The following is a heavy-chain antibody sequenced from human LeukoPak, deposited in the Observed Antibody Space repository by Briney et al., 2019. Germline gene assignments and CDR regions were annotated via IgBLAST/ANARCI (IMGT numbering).Heavy chain of an antibody. V-gene: IGHV1-24*01. D-gene: IGHD5/OR15-5a*01. J-gene: IGHJ6*03. Sequence: GASVKVPCKVSGYTLTELSIHWVRQPPGKGLEWMGGFDPEGGETIHAQKFQGRVTMTADTSTDTAYMELSSLTSDDTAVYYCMSAFYMDVWGEGTTVTVSS. CDR2: FDPEGGET. CDR1: GYTLTELS. CDR3: MSAFYMDV.